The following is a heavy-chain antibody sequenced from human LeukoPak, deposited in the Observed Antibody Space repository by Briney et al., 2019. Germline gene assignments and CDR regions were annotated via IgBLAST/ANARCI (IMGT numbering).Heavy chain of an antibody. Sequence: GRSLRLSCAASGFTFDDYAIHWVRQAPGKGLEWVSGISWNSGSIGYADSVKGRFTISRDNAKNSLYLQMNSLRADDTALYYCAKDSGAGYSYALFDYCGQGTLVPVSS. D-gene: IGHD5-18*01. V-gene: IGHV3-9*01. J-gene: IGHJ4*02. CDR1: GFTFDDYA. CDR2: ISWNSGSI. CDR3: AKDSGAGYSYALFDY.